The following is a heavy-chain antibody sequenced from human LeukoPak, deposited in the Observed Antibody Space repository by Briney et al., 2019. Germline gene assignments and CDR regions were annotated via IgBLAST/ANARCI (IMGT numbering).Heavy chain of an antibody. V-gene: IGHV1-2*02. J-gene: IGHJ4*02. CDR2: INPNSGCT. Sequence: ASVKVSCKASGYTFTGYYMHWVRQAPGQGLEWMGLINPNSGCTNYATKFQGRFTMTRHTSISTAYMELSRLRSDDTAVYYCATLPGGDTAMVDYWGQGTLVTVSS. CDR1: GYTFTGYY. CDR3: ATLPGGDTAMVDY. D-gene: IGHD5-18*01.